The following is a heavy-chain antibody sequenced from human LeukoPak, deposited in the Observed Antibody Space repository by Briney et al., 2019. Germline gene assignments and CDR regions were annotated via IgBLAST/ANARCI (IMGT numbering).Heavy chain of an antibody. CDR3: ARVLSHHDLTGSYPDY. CDR2: ISAYNGNT. V-gene: IGHV1-18*01. J-gene: IGHJ4*02. CDR1: GYRFYSYG. D-gene: IGHD3-9*01. Sequence: ASVKVSCKASGYRFYSYGINWVRQAPGQGLEWMGWISAYNGNTNYAQKLQGRIAMTADTSTGTAYMELRSLRSDDTAIYYCARVLSHHDLTGSYPDYWGQGTLVTVSS.